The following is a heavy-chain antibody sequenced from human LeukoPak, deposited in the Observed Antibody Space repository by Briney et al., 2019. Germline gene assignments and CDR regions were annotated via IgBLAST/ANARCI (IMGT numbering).Heavy chain of an antibody. CDR3: AKDLAKAGYGDYYFDY. D-gene: IGHD4-17*01. V-gene: IGHV3-23*01. CDR2: ISGSGGST. J-gene: IGHJ4*02. CDR1: GFTFSSYA. Sequence: GGSLRLSCAASGFTFSSYAMSWVRQAPGKGLEWVSGISGSGGSTYYAGSVKGRFTISRDNSENTLYLQMNSLRAEDTAVYYCAKDLAKAGYGDYYFDYWGQGTLVTVSS.